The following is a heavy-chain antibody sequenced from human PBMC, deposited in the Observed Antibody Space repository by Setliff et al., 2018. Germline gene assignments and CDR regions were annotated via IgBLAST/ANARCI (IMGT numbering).Heavy chain of an antibody. CDR2: IYYSGST. Sequence: SETLSLTCTVSGGSISSGGYYWSWIRQHPGKGLEWIGYIYYSGSTYYNPSLKRRVTISVDTSKNQFSLELSSVTAADTAVYYCARDRRIVGARHAFDIWGQGTMVTVSS. CDR3: ARDRRIVGARHAFDI. J-gene: IGHJ3*02. V-gene: IGHV4-31*03. CDR1: GGSISSGGYY. D-gene: IGHD1-26*01.